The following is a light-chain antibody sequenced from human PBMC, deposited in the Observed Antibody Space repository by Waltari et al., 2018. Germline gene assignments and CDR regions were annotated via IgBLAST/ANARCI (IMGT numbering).Light chain of an antibody. Sequence: EIVMTQTPATLSMAPLDRAPLPCRASQSVISNLAWYQQKPGQAPRLLIYGASTKATGIPAMFIGSGSGTEFTLTISSLQSEDFAVYYCQQYNNWPPYTFGQGTKLEIK. CDR2: GAS. CDR3: QQYNNWPPYT. V-gene: IGKV3-15*01. J-gene: IGKJ2*01. CDR1: QSVISN.